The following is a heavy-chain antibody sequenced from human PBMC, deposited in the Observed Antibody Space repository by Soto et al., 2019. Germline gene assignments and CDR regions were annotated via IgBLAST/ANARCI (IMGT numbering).Heavy chain of an antibody. CDR2: IYHSGST. CDR3: ARGLSPLPPLDY. CDR1: GGSISSTNW. Sequence: QVQLQESGPGLVKPSGTLSLTCAVSGGSISSTNWWSWVRQPPGKGLGWIGEIYHSGSTNYNPSLTRRXXIXVXXSTNQFSPKLSSATAADTAVYSCARGLSPLPPLDYWGQGTLVTVSS. J-gene: IGHJ4*02. V-gene: IGHV4-4*02.